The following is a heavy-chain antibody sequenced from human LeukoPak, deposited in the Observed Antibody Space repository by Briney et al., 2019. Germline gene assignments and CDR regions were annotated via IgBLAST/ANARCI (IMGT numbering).Heavy chain of an antibody. Sequence: SETLSLACAVYGGSFSGYYWSWIRQPPGKGLEWIGEINHSGSTNYNPSLKSRVTISVDTSKNQFSLKQSSVTAADMGVYYCARKYYWGQGTLVTVSS. CDR1: GGSFSGYY. CDR3: ARKYY. J-gene: IGHJ4*02. CDR2: INHSGST. V-gene: IGHV4-34*01.